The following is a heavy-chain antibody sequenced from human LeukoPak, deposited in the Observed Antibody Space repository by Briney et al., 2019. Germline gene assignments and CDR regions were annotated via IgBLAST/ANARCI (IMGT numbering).Heavy chain of an antibody. CDR3: ARGLWDYYDSSGYYHGNY. CDR2: ISAYNGNT. CDR1: GYTFTNYG. J-gene: IGHJ4*02. Sequence: ASVKVSCKASGYTFTNYGISWVRQAPGQGLEWMGWISAYNGNTIYAQKFQGRVTMTTDTSTSTAYMELSSLRSEDTAVYYCARGLWDYYDSSGYYHGNYWGQGTLVTVSS. V-gene: IGHV1-18*01. D-gene: IGHD3-22*01.